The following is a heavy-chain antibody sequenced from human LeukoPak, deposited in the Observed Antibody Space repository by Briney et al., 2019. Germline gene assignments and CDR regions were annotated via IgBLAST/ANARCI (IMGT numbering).Heavy chain of an antibody. CDR2: IYHSGST. D-gene: IGHD5-18*01. J-gene: IGHJ4*02. CDR3: ARGVAPGIQLWSRRVASQYYFDY. V-gene: IGHV4-30-2*01. CDR1: GGSISSGGYY. Sequence: SETLSLTCTVSGGSISSGGYYWSWIRQPPGKGLEWIGYIYHSGSTYYNPSLKSRVTISVDRSKNQFSLKLSSVTAADTAVYYCARGVAPGIQLWSRRVASQYYFDYWGQGTLVTVSS.